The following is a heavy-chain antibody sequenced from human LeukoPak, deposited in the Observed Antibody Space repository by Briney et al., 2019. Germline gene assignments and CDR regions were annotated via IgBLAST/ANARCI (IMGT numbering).Heavy chain of an antibody. CDR3: ARDYGSGTYRFDY. CDR1: GYTFTSYG. CDR2: ISAYGGNT. D-gene: IGHD3-10*01. Sequence: GSLKVSCKASGYTFTSYGIIWVRQAPGQGLEWMGWISAYGGNTNYAQNVQGRVTMTTDTFTSTPYMEERSLRSEDTAVYYCARDYGSGTYRFDYWGQGTLVTVSS. J-gene: IGHJ4*02. V-gene: IGHV1-18*01.